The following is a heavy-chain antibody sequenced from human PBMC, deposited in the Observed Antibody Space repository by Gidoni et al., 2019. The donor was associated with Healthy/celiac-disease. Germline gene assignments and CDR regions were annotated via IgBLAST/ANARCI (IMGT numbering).Heavy chain of an antibody. D-gene: IGHD2-15*01. V-gene: IGHV3-33*01. J-gene: IGHJ5*02. CDR1: EFTFSSYG. Sequence: QVQLVESGGGVVQPGRALRLSCAASEFTFSSYGMHGVRPAPGKGLEWVAVIWYDGSNKYYADSVTGRFTISRDNSKNTLYLQMNSLRAEATAVYYCARDPYCSGGSCYSGVGWFDPWGQGTLVTVSS. CDR3: ARDPYCSGGSCYSGVGWFDP. CDR2: IWYDGSNK.